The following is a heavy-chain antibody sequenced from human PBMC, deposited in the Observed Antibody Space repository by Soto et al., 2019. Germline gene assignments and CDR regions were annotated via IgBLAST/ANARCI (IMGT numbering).Heavy chain of an antibody. CDR3: ARLLLYTLYYYYGMDV. Sequence: NPGGSLRLSCAASGFTFSSYSMNWVRQAPGKGLEWVSSISSSSSYIYYADSVKGRFTISRDNAKNSLYLQMNSLRAEDTAVYYCARLLLYTLYYYYGMDVWGQGTTVTVSS. CDR2: ISSSSSYI. J-gene: IGHJ6*02. D-gene: IGHD3-22*01. V-gene: IGHV3-21*01. CDR1: GFTFSSYS.